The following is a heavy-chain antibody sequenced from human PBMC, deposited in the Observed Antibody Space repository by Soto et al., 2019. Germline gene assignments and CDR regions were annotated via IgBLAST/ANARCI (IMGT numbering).Heavy chain of an antibody. CDR2: ISAYNGNT. CDR1: GYTFTSCG. Sequence: AASVKVSCKASGYTFTSCGISWVRQAPGQGLEWMGWISAYNGNTNYAQKLQGRVTMTTDTSTSTAYMELRGLRSDDTAVYYCAREDCSSTICYTPNYYYYYGMDVWGQGTMVTVSS. V-gene: IGHV1-18*01. CDR3: AREDCSSTICYTPNYYYYYGMDV. D-gene: IGHD2-2*02. J-gene: IGHJ6*02.